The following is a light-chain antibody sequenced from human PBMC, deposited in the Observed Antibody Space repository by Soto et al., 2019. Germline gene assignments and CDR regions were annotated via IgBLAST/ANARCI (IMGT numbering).Light chain of an antibody. Sequence: QSVLTQPPSVSGAPGQRVTISCTGSSSNIGAGYDVHWYQQLPGAAPNLLIYRNNNRPSGVPDRFSGSKSGTSASLAITGLQAEDEADYYCQSYDSSLSGYVFGTGTKVTVL. CDR1: SSNIGAGYD. V-gene: IGLV1-40*01. CDR3: QSYDSSLSGYV. J-gene: IGLJ1*01. CDR2: RNN.